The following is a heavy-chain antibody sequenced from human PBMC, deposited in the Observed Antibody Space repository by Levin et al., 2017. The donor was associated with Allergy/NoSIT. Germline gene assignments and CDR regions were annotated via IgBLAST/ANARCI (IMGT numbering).Heavy chain of an antibody. CDR3: ARIQDVVVITAPDY. V-gene: IGHV1-18*01. CDR1: GYTFTSYG. D-gene: IGHD3-22*01. CDR2: ISAYNGNT. J-gene: IGHJ4*02. Sequence: PGGSLRLSCKASGYTFTSYGITWVRQAPGQGLEWMGWISAYNGNTNYAQKLQGRVTMTTDTSTSTAYMELRSLRSDDTAVYYCARIQDVVVITAPDYWGQGTLVTVSS.